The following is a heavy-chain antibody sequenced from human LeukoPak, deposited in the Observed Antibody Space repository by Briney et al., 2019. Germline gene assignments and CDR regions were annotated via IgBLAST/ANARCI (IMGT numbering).Heavy chain of an antibody. D-gene: IGHD2-2*01. CDR1: GYTFTGYY. J-gene: IGHJ3*02. V-gene: IGHV1-2*04. CDR3: AISYCSSTSCYGGGADAFDI. CDR2: INPNSGGT. Sequence: ASVKVSCKASGYTFTGYYMHWVRQAPGQGLEWMGWINPNSGGTNYAQKFQGWVTMTRDTSTSTAYMELSRLRSDDTAVYYCAISYCSSTSCYGGGADAFDIWGQGTMVTVSS.